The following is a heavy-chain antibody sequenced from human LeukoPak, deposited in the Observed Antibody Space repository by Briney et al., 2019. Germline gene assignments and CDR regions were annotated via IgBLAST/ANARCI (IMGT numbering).Heavy chain of an antibody. J-gene: IGHJ3*02. D-gene: IGHD3-10*01. Sequence: PGGSLRLSCAASGXTFDDYGMSWVRQAPGKGLEWVLGINWNSGSTGYADSVKGRFTISRDNAKNSLYLQMNSLRAEDTALYYCARKFHAGSGSYNTDAFDIWGQGTMVTVSS. CDR1: GXTFDDYG. CDR2: INWNSGST. V-gene: IGHV3-20*04. CDR3: ARKFHAGSGSYNTDAFDI.